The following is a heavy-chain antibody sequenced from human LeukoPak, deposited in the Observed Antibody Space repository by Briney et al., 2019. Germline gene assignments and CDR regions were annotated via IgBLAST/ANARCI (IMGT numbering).Heavy chain of an antibody. J-gene: IGHJ4*02. V-gene: IGHV4-34*01. CDR2: INHSGST. D-gene: IGHD3-10*01. CDR3: ARGRPLYGSGPPHDY. Sequence: SETLSLTCAVYGGSFSGYYWSWIRQPPGKGLEWIGEINHSGSTNYNPSLKSRVTISVDTSKNQFSLKLSSVTAADTAVYYCARGRPLYGSGPPHDYWGQGTLVTVSS. CDR1: GGSFSGYY.